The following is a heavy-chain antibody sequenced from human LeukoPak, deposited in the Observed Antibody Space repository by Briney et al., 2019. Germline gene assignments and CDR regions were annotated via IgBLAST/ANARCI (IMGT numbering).Heavy chain of an antibody. Sequence: GRSLRLSCAASGFTFSSYGMHWVRQAPGKGLERVAVISYDGSNKYYADSVKGRFTISRDNSKNTLYLQMNSLRAEDTAVYYCAKAVEYGSGSYVDYWGQGTLVTVSS. CDR3: AKAVEYGSGSYVDY. D-gene: IGHD3-10*01. CDR2: ISYDGSNK. J-gene: IGHJ4*02. CDR1: GFTFSSYG. V-gene: IGHV3-30*18.